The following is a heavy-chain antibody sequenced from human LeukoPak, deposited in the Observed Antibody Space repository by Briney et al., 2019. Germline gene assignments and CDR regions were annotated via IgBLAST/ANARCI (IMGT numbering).Heavy chain of an antibody. V-gene: IGHV3-23*01. D-gene: IGHD1-26*01. J-gene: IGHJ4*02. CDR1: GFTFTSYS. CDR3: AKGGKWDVTPFDY. Sequence: GGSLRLSCAASGFTFTSYSMNWVRQAPGKGLEWVSTISGGGGSTYYADSVRGRFTISRDNSKNALYLQVNSLRAEDTAVYYCAKGGKWDVTPFDYWGQGTLVTVSS. CDR2: ISGGGGST.